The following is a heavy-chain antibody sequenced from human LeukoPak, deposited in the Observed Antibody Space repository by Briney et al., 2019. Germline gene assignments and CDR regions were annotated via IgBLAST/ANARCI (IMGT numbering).Heavy chain of an antibody. CDR1: GFTFSNYA. J-gene: IGHJ4*02. CDR2: ISSSGDGT. Sequence: GVLRLSCVGSGFTFSNYAMTWVRQGPGKGLEWVSTISSSGDGTFYADSVKGRFTVSRDNSKNTLYLQMNSLRAEDTAVYYCANPAPLTTVTNPTLEGYWGQGTLVTVSS. D-gene: IGHD4-17*01. V-gene: IGHV3-23*01. CDR3: ANPAPLTTVTNPTLEGY.